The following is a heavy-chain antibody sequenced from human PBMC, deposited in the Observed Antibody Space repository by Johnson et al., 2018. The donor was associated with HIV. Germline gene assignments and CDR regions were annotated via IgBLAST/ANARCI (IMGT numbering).Heavy chain of an antibody. V-gene: IGHV3-9*01. J-gene: IGHJ3*02. CDR1: GFSFIDYA. CDR2: ISWNSGSV. CDR3: PTPGIYDDILTGYVKAVEGDDAVDI. Sequence: VQLVESGGGLVRPGGSLRLSCVASGFSFIDYAMIWVRQAPGKGLEWVSGISWNSGSVDYADSVKGRFTISRDNAKNSPYLQMNSLKTEDTAVYYCPTPGIYDDILTGYVKAVEGDDAVDIWGQGTMVTVSS. D-gene: IGHD3-9*01.